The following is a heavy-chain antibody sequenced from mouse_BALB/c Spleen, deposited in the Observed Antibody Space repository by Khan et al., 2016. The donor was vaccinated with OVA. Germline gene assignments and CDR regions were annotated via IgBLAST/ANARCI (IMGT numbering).Heavy chain of an antibody. V-gene: IGHV5-17*02. J-gene: IGHJ2*01. Sequence: EVELVESGGGLVQPGGSRKLSCAASGFTFSSFGMHWVRQAPEKGLECVAYISSDSSTIYYADTVKGRFTISRDNPKNTLFLQMTSLRSDDTAMYYCTRSFYYGYYFDYWGQGTTLTVSS. D-gene: IGHD1-1*01. CDR1: GFTFSSFG. CDR3: TRSFYYGYYFDY. CDR2: ISSDSSTI.